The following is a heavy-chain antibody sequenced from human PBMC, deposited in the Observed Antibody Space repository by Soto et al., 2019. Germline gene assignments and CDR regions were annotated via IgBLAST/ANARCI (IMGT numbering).Heavy chain of an antibody. Sequence: PSETLSLTCTVSGGSISSYYWSWIRQPPGKGLEWIGYIYYSGSTNYNPSLKSRVTIPVDTSKNQFSLELSSVTAADTAVYYCARSIDYYDSSGWDWFDPWGQGTLVTVSS. J-gene: IGHJ5*02. D-gene: IGHD3-22*01. CDR1: GGSISSYY. CDR2: IYYSGST. V-gene: IGHV4-59*01. CDR3: ARSIDYYDSSGWDWFDP.